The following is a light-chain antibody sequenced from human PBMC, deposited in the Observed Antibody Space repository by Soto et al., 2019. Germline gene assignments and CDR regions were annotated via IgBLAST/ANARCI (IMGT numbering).Light chain of an antibody. CDR1: ESISRH. V-gene: IGKV1-39*01. CDR2: AAS. J-gene: IGKJ5*01. CDR3: QQTYSTLSIT. Sequence: DIQMTQSPSSLSASVGDRVTITCRASESISRHLNWYQQKPGKAPKILIYAASSLQKGVPSRFLGSGYGTDFTLTITNLQPEDFATYYWQQTYSTLSITVGQGTRL.